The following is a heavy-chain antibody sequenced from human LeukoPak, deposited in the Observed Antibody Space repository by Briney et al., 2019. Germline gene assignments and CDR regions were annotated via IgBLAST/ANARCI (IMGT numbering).Heavy chain of an antibody. J-gene: IGHJ3*02. CDR3: AKTVSGGGAFDI. V-gene: IGHV4-4*02. D-gene: IGHD1-26*01. Sequence: PSGTLSLTCAVSGGSISISNSNWWSWVRQPPGKGLEWIGEIYHSGSTNYNPSLKSRVTISVDKSKNQFSLKLSSVTAADTAVYYCAKTVSGGGAFDIWGQGTMVTVSS. CDR1: GGSISISNSNW. CDR2: IYHSGST.